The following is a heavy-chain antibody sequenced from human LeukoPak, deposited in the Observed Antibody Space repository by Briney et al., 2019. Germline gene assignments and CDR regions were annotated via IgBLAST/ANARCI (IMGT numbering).Heavy chain of an antibody. CDR2: ISYDESNK. J-gene: IGHJ4*02. CDR1: GFTFSSYA. CDR3: ARDRDWNSGFDY. V-gene: IGHV3-30*04. Sequence: GGSLRLSCAASGFTFSSYAMHWVRQAPGKGLEWVAVISYDESNKYYADSVKGRFTISRDNARNSLYLQMNGLRAEDTAVYYCARDRDWNSGFDYWGQGTLVTVSS. D-gene: IGHD1-7*01.